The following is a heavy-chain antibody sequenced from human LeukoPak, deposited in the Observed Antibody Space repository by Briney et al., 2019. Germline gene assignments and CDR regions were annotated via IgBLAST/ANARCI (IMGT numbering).Heavy chain of an antibody. J-gene: IGHJ5*02. D-gene: IGHD2-15*01. CDR3: ARSGYCSGGSCYGWFDP. CDR2: MNPNSGNT. Sequence: ASVKVSCKASGYTFTSYDINWVRQATGQGLEWMGWMNPNSGNTGYAQKFQGRVTTTRNTSISTAYMELSSLRSEDTAVYYCARSGYCSGGSCYGWFDPWGQGTLVTVSS. V-gene: IGHV1-8*01. CDR1: GYTFTSYD.